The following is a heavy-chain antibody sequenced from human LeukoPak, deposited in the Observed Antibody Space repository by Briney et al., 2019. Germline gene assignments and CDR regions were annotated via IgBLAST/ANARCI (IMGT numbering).Heavy chain of an antibody. CDR2: IIPIFGTA. CDR3: ARQSIAVAGEGDY. Sequence: ASVKVSCKASGGTFSSYVISWVRQAPGQGLEWMGGIIPIFGTANYAQKFQDRVTITTDESTSTAYMELSSLRSEDTAVYYCARQSIAVAGEGDYWGRGTLVTVSS. D-gene: IGHD6-19*01. V-gene: IGHV1-69*05. CDR1: GGTFSSYV. J-gene: IGHJ4*02.